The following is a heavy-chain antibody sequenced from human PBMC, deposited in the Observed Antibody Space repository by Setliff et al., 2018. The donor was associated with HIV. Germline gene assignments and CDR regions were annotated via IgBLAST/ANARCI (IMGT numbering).Heavy chain of an antibody. Sequence: KTSETLSLTCAVFGGSFTDYYWIWIRQPPGKGLEWIGEINHSGSTHYNPSLKSRFIISVDTSKNQFSLKLSSVTAADTAVYYCARGRMGTRAGPLYYYYYMDVWGKGTTVTVSS. D-gene: IGHD3-16*01. CDR3: ARGRMGTRAGPLYYYYYMDV. J-gene: IGHJ6*03. V-gene: IGHV4-34*01. CDR2: INHSGST. CDR1: GGSFTDYY.